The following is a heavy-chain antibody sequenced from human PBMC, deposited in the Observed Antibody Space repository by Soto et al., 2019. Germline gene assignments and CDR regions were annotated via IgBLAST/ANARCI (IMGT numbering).Heavy chain of an antibody. CDR3: AILGWNAPPFDS. D-gene: IGHD1-1*01. V-gene: IGHV3-23*01. CDR2: ISGGAGTT. Sequence: EVQLLESGGGLVQPGESLRLSCAASGLTFRNSGMSWVRQAPGKGLEWVSAISGGAGTTDSAESVKGRLTIYRDNSKKTLYLQMNSLRVEDTAVYYCAILGWNAPPFDSWGQGTLVIVSS. CDR1: GLTFRNSG. J-gene: IGHJ4*02.